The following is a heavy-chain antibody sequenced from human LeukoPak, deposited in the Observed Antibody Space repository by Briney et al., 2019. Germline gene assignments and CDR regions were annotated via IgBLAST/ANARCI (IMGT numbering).Heavy chain of an antibody. J-gene: IGHJ3*02. V-gene: IGHV4-39*01. D-gene: IGHD6-19*01. CDR3: AGHGSRIAVADAFDI. Sequence: PSETLSLTCTVSGGSISSSSYYWGWIRQPPGKGLEWIGSIYYSGSTYYNPSLKSRVTISVDTSKNQFSLKLSSVTAADTAVYYCAGHGSRIAVADAFDIWGQGTMVTVSS. CDR2: IYYSGST. CDR1: GGSISSSSYY.